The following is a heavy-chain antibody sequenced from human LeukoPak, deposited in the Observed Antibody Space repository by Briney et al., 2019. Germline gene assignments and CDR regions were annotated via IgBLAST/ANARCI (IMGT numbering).Heavy chain of an antibody. CDR2: ISSRSDYI. CDR3: ARDSSWYDY. V-gene: IGHV3-21*01. Sequence: GGSLRLSCAASGFSFSTYSMNWVRQAPGKGLEWVSTISSRSDYIYYADSVKGRFTVSRDNAKNSLYLQMNSLRAEDTAVYYCARDSSWYDYWGQGTLVTVSS. J-gene: IGHJ4*02. CDR1: GFSFSTYS. D-gene: IGHD6-13*01.